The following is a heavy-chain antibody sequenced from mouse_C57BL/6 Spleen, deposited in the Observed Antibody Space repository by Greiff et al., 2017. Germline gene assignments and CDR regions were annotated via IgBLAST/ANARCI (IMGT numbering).Heavy chain of an antibody. Sequence: VQLQQPGAELVKPGASVKVSCKASGYTFTSYWMHWVKPRPGQGLEWIGRIHPSDSDTNYNQKFKGKATLTVDNSSSTAYMQLSSPASEDSAVYYCAIYVPYYAMDYWGQGTSVTVSS. CDR2: IHPSDSDT. J-gene: IGHJ4*01. CDR3: AIYVPYYAMDY. V-gene: IGHV1-74*01. D-gene: IGHD5-1*01. CDR1: GYTFTSYW.